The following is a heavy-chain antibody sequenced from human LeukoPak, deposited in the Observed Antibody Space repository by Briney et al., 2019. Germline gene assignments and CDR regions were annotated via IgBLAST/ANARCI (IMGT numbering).Heavy chain of an antibody. CDR3: ARVGIVVVPAAIGDYYGTDV. CDR1: GYTFTSYG. CDR2: ISAYNGNT. V-gene: IGHV1-18*01. Sequence: EASVKVSCKASGYTFTSYGISWVRQAPGQGLEWMGWISAYNGNTNYAQKLQGRVTMTTDTSTSTAYMELRSLRSDDTAVYYCARVGIVVVPAAIGDYYGTDVWGQGTTVTVSS. D-gene: IGHD2-2*01. J-gene: IGHJ6*02.